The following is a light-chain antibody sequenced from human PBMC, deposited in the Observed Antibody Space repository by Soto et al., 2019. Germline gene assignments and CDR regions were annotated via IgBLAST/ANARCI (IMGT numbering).Light chain of an antibody. Sequence: QSAPTQPPSASGSPGQSVTFSCTGTSSDVGGYNDVSWYQQYPGKAPKLMIYEVYKRPSGVPDRFSGSKSGNTASLTVSGLQPEDEADYYCSAYAGSSTWVFGGGTKVTVL. CDR3: SAYAGSSTWV. J-gene: IGLJ2*01. V-gene: IGLV2-8*01. CDR2: EVY. CDR1: SSDVGGYND.